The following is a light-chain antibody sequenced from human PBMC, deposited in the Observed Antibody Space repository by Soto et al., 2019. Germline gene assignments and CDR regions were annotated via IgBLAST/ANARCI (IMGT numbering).Light chain of an antibody. CDR1: QSVSSNY. CDR2: GAS. Sequence: EIVLTQSPGTLSLSPGERATLSCRASQSVSSNYLTWYQQKPGQAPRLLIYGASSRATGIPDRFSGSGSGTDSTLTISRLEPEDLAVYYCQQYGSSPFTFGPGTKVDIK. J-gene: IGKJ3*01. V-gene: IGKV3-20*01. CDR3: QQYGSSPFT.